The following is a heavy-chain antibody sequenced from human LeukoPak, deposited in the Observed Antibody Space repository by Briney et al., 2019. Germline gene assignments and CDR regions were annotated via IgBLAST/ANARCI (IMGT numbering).Heavy chain of an antibody. CDR2: IYYSGST. J-gene: IGHJ6*03. V-gene: IGHV4-39*01. D-gene: IGHD2-2*01. CDR1: GGSISSSSYY. CDR3: ARGVVPAAIPDYMDV. Sequence: SSETLSLTCTVSGGSISSSSYYWGWIRQPPGKGLEWIGSIYYSGSTYYNPSLKSRVTISVDTSKNQFSLKPSSVTAADTAVYYCARGVVPAAIPDYMDVWGKGTTVTVSS.